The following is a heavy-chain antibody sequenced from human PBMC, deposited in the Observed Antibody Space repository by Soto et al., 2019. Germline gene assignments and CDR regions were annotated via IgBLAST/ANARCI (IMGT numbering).Heavy chain of an antibody. J-gene: IGHJ4*02. CDR2: ISYDGSNK. CDR1: GFTFSSYA. D-gene: IGHD3-3*01. CDR3: ARELRFLEWLSTFDY. V-gene: IGHV3-30-3*01. Sequence: GGSLRLSCAASGFTFSSYAMHWVRQAPGKGLEWVAVISYDGSNKYYADSVKGRFTISRDNSKNTLYLQMNSLRAEDTAVYYCARELRFLEWLSTFDYWGQGTLVTVPQ.